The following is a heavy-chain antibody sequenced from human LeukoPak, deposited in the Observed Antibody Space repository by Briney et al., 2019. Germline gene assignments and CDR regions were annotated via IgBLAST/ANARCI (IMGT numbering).Heavy chain of an antibody. V-gene: IGHV3-30-3*01. Sequence: GWALRLSFAASEFTFSSHAMHWVRQAPGKGLEWVAFISYDGSIKYYADSVKGRFTISRDNSKNTLYLQMSSLRTEDTAVYYCARDRSTKYSCDYWGQGTLVSVSS. CDR2: ISYDGSIK. J-gene: IGHJ4*02. D-gene: IGHD2-2*01. CDR1: EFTFSSHA. CDR3: ARDRSTKYSCDY.